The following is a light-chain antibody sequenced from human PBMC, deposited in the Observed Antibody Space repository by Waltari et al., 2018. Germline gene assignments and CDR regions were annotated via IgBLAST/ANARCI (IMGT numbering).Light chain of an antibody. CDR2: RSD. CDR1: GSNIGGNS. Sequence: QSLLTQPPSISGPPGQRVPIPCSGGGSNIGGNSFNWYAQVPGTTPKLLMYRSDQRPSGVSDRFSGSKSGTSASLAITGLLSADEADYICATWDDSLNAWIFGGGTRLTVL. J-gene: IGLJ2*01. V-gene: IGLV1-44*01. CDR3: ATWDDSLNAWI.